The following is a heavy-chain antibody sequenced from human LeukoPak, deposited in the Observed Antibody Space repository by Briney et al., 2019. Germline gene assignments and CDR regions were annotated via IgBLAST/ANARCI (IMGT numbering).Heavy chain of an antibody. J-gene: IGHJ4*02. CDR2: ISGYNGHT. D-gene: IGHD5-18*01. CDR3: ARGPNPRNTYGYNDK. Sequence: GASVKVSCTASGYAFSDHGVNWVRQAPGQGLEWMGWISGYNGHTSYAQKFQGRVMVTTDRSTNTAYLELRSLRSDDTAVYYCARGPNPRNTYGYNDKWGQGTLVTVSS. V-gene: IGHV1-18*04. CDR1: GYAFSDHG.